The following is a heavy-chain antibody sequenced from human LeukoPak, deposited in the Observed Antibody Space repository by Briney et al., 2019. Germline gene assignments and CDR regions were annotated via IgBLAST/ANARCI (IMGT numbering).Heavy chain of an antibody. J-gene: IGHJ2*01. CDR2: IKEDGSDK. CDR3: ARDTYRFFDL. Sequence: GGSLRLSCAASGFTFSSYWMGWIRQAPGKGLEWVADIKEDGSDKYSVDSMKGRFTISRDNAKNSLYLQMDNLRAEDTAVYYCARDTYRFFDLWGRGTPVTVSS. CDR1: GFTFSSYW. V-gene: IGHV3-7*01.